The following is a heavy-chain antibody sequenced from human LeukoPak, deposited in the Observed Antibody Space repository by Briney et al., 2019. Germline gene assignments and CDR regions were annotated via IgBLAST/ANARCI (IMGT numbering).Heavy chain of an antibody. CDR3: ARGGEGYNDDAFEV. CDR2: IYNTVTS. Sequence: SETLYLTCSVSGDSISSHYCAWLRQPPGKGLEWIGHIYNTVTSDYNPSLKGRATISLDSSKKQFSLALTSVTAEDTALYYCARGGEGYNDDAFEVWGQGTMVTVS. CDR1: GDSISSHY. V-gene: IGHV4-4*09. J-gene: IGHJ3*01. D-gene: IGHD5-24*01.